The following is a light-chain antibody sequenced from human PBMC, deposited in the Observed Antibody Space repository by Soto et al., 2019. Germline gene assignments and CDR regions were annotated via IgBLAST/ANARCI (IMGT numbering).Light chain of an antibody. J-gene: IGKJ1*01. Sequence: IQMTQSPSTLSASVGDRVTITCRATQTIGSWVAWYQQKPGKVPKLLIYDASSLESGVPSRFSGSGSGTDFTLTISSLQPEDFATYFCQQSYSTPPWTFGQGTKVDIK. CDR1: QTIGSW. V-gene: IGKV1-39*01. CDR2: DAS. CDR3: QQSYSTPPWT.